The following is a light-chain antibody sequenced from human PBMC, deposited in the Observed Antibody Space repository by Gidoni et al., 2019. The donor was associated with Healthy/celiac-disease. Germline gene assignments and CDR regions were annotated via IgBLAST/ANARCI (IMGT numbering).Light chain of an antibody. CDR3: QQSYSTPFT. Sequence: DIKRTQSPSSLSASVGDRVTITCRASQSISSYLNWYQQKPGKAPKLLIYAASSLQSGVPSRFSGSGSGTDFTLTISSLQPEDFATYYCQQSYSTPFTFGGGTKVEIK. J-gene: IGKJ4*01. V-gene: IGKV1-39*01. CDR1: QSISSY. CDR2: AAS.